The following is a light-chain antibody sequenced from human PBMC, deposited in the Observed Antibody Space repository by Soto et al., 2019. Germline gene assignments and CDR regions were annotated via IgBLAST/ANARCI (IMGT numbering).Light chain of an antibody. J-gene: IGKJ1*01. V-gene: IGKV3-11*01. CDR1: QSVSSY. CDR2: DAS. CDR3: QQRSNWPPWT. Sequence: EIVLTQSPATLSLSPGERATLSCRASQSVSSYLAWYQQKPGQAPRLLIYDASNRATGIPARFSGSGSGTDFTLTISSLEHEDFVVYYCQQRSNWPPWTFGQGTKVEIK.